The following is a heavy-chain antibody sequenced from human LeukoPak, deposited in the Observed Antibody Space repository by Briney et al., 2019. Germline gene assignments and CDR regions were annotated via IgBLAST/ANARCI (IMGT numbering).Heavy chain of an antibody. D-gene: IGHD1-1*01. Sequence: GGSLRLSCAASGFTVSSNYMSWVRQAPGKGLEWVSVIYGGVNSVYADSVQGRFTVSRDNSKNTLYLQMSSLRAEDTAVYYCAKSPKTGFLFDYWGKGTLVTVSS. J-gene: IGHJ4*02. CDR2: IYGGVNS. V-gene: IGHV3-66*01. CDR3: AKSPKTGFLFDY. CDR1: GFTVSSNY.